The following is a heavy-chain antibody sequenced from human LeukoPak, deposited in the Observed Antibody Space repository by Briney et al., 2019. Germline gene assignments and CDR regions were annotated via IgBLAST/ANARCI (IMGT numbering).Heavy chain of an antibody. J-gene: IGHJ5*02. D-gene: IGHD6-13*01. Sequence: ASVKVSCKAFGYTFTSNYMHWVRQAPGQGPEWMGVISPSGGSTTYAQKFQGRVTLTRDTSISTAYMELSRLRSDDTAVYYCARDTPIAAAGINWFDPWGQGTLVTVSS. CDR1: GYTFTSNY. CDR2: ISPSGGST. CDR3: ARDTPIAAAGINWFDP. V-gene: IGHV1-46*01.